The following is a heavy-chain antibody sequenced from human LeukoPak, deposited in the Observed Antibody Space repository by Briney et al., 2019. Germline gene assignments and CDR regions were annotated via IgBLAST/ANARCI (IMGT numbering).Heavy chain of an antibody. V-gene: IGHV3-23*01. CDR3: AKGAVTTPYYYYYYMDV. CDR1: GFTFSSYA. CDR2: ISGSGGST. Sequence: GGSLRPSCAASGFTFSSYAMSWVRQAPGKGLEWVSAISGSGGSTYYADSVKGRLTISRDNSKNTLYLQMNSLRAEDTAVYYCAKGAVTTPYYYYYYMDVWGKGTTVTVSS. J-gene: IGHJ6*03. D-gene: IGHD4-11*01.